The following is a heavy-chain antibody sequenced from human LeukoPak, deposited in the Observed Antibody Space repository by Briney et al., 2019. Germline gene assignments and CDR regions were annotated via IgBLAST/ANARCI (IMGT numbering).Heavy chain of an antibody. CDR2: ISYDGSNK. CDR1: GFTFSSYG. V-gene: IGHV3-30*18. D-gene: IGHD5-18*01. CDR3: AKDIGHGKSGYSYGCFDY. J-gene: IGHJ4*02. Sequence: SGGSLRLSCAASGFTFSSYGMHWVRQAPGKGLEWVAVISYDGSNKYYADSVKGRFTISSDNSKNTLYLQMNSLRAEDTAVYYCAKDIGHGKSGYSYGCFDYWGQGTLVTVSS.